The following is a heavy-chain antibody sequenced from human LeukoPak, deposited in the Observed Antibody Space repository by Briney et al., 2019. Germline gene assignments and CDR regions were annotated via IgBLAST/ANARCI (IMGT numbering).Heavy chain of an antibody. Sequence: PGRSLRLSCAASGFTFSSYGMHWVRQAPGKGLEWVAFIRYDGSNKYYADSVKGRFTISRDNSKNTLYLQMNSLRAEDTAVYYCAKGGGYYGSGSYSDYMDVWGKGTTVTVSS. CDR3: AKGGGYYGSGSYSDYMDV. D-gene: IGHD3-10*01. CDR2: IRYDGSNK. J-gene: IGHJ6*03. CDR1: GFTFSSYG. V-gene: IGHV3-30*02.